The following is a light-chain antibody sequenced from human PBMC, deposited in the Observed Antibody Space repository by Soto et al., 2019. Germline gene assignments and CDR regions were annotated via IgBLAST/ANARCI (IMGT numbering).Light chain of an antibody. Sequence: QSVLTQPPSVPGAPGQRVTISCTGSSSNIGAGDDGHWYQKLPGTAPKLLIYDNKYRPSGVPDRFSGSKSGTSASLAITGLQAEDGADYYCQSYDSSLRVIFGGGTKLTVL. V-gene: IGLV1-40*01. CDR1: SSNIGAGDD. CDR2: DNK. CDR3: QSYDSSLRVI. J-gene: IGLJ2*01.